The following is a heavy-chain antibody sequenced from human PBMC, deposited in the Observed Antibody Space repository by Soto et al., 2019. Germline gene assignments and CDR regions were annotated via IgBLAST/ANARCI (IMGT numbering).Heavy chain of an antibody. Sequence: SETLSLTCTISGGSISSYYWSWIRQPPGKGLEWIGYIYYSGSTNYNPSLKSRVTISVDTSKNQFSLKLSSVTAADTAVYYCARRRGSSSWYYFDYWGQGTLVTVSS. CDR2: IYYSGST. V-gene: IGHV4-59*08. CDR3: ARRRGSSSWYYFDY. J-gene: IGHJ4*02. D-gene: IGHD6-13*01. CDR1: GGSISSYY.